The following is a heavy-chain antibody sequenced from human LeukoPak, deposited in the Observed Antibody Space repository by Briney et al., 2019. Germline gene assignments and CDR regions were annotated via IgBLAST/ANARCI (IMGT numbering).Heavy chain of an antibody. D-gene: IGHD2-8*02. CDR1: GFTFSSYA. J-gene: IGHJ4*02. CDR2: IFEWGRST. Sequence: GGPLRLSCAASGFTFSSYAMSWVRQAPGKGLEWVSTIFEWGRSTYYGDSVNGRFTISRDNSKNTLSLQMNCLRAEDTAVYYCAKEYYVLLVYALGGIFDYWGRGTLVTVSP. V-gene: IGHV3-23*01. CDR3: AKEYYVLLVYALGGIFDY.